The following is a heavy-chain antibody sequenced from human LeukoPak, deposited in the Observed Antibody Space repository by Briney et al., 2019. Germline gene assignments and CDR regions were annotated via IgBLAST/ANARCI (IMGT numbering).Heavy chain of an antibody. J-gene: IGHJ6*02. CDR3: ARDPGGSYPRMGYYGMDV. V-gene: IGHV4-61*02. D-gene: IGHD1-26*01. CDR2: IHTSGST. CDR1: GGSISSGSYY. Sequence: SQTLSLTCTVSGGSISSGSYYWSWIRQPAGKGLEWIGRIHTSGSTNYNPSLKSRVTISVDTSKNQFSLKLSSVTAADTAVYYCARDPGGSYPRMGYYGMDVWGQGTTVTVSS.